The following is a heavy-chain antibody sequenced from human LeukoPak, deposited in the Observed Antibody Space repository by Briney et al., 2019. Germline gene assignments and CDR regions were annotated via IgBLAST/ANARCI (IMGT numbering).Heavy chain of an antibody. CDR1: GFTFSSYS. Sequence: PGGSLRLSCAASGFTFSSYSMNWVRQAPGKGLEWVSSISSSSSYIYYADSVKGRFTISRDNSKNTLYLQMNSLRAEDTAVYYCARDLSSTSSYYYYYYMDVWGKGTTVTVSS. CDR2: ISSSSSYI. J-gene: IGHJ6*03. V-gene: IGHV3-21*01. CDR3: ARDLSSTSSYYYYYYMDV. D-gene: IGHD2-2*01.